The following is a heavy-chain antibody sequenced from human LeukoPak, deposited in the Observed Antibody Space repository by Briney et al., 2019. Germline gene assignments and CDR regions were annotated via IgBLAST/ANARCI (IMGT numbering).Heavy chain of an antibody. CDR3: AREEGYYDSSGPGGWFDP. J-gene: IGHJ5*02. V-gene: IGHV1-2*02. CDR2: INPNSGGT. Sequence: GASVKGSCKASGYTFTGYYMHWVRLAPGQGLEWMGWINPNSGGTNYAQKFQGRVTMTRDTSISTAYMELSRLRSDDTAVYYCAREEGYYDSSGPGGWFDPWGQGTLVTVSS. D-gene: IGHD3-22*01. CDR1: GYTFTGYY.